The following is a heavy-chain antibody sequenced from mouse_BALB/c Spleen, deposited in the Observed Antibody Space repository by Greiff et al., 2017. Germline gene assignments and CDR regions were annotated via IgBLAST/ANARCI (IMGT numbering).Heavy chain of an antibody. V-gene: IGHV6-6*02. Sequence: EVKLVESGGGLVQPGGSMKLSCVASGFTFSNYWMNWVRQSPEKGLEWVAEIRLKSNNYATHYAESVKGRFTISRDDSKSSVYLQMNNLRAEDTGIYYCTRRGYGNYVYYAMDYWGQGTSVTVSS. CDR1: GFTFSNYW. J-gene: IGHJ4*01. CDR3: TRRGYGNYVYYAMDY. CDR2: IRLKSNNYAT. D-gene: IGHD2-1*01.